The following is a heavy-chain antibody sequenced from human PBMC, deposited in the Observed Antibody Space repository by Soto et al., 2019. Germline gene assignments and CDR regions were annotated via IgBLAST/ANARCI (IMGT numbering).Heavy chain of an antibody. Sequence: PSETLSLTCTVSGGSISSYYWSWIRQPPGKGLEWIGYIYYSGSTNYNPSLKSRVTISVDTSKNQFSLKLSSVTAADTAVYYCARLTYGDYFDYWGQGTLVTVSS. CDR1: GGSISSYY. CDR3: ARLTYGDYFDY. CDR2: IYYSGST. V-gene: IGHV4-59*08. D-gene: IGHD4-17*01. J-gene: IGHJ4*02.